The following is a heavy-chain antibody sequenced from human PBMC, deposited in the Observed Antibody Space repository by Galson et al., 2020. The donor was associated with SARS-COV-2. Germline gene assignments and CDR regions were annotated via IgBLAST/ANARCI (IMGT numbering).Heavy chain of an antibody. CDR1: GFTISDTW. CDR3: TTSGLH. Sequence: GGSLRLSCAASGFTISDTWMSWVRQTTGKGLEWVGRIKSKTDGGTIDYAAPVKGRFTISKDDSKNMLYLEMNSLKTEDTAVYYCTTSGLHWGQGTLVTVSS. CDR2: IKSKTDGGTI. V-gene: IGHV3-15*01. D-gene: IGHD5-12*01. J-gene: IGHJ4*02.